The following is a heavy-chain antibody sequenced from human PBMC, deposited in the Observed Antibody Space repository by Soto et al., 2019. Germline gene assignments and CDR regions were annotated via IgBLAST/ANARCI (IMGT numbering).Heavy chain of an antibody. J-gene: IGHJ4*02. V-gene: IGHV4-30-4*01. D-gene: IGHD1-7*01. CDR2: IYYSGST. CDR3: ASVELELQFHY. Sequence: QVQLQESGPGLVKPSQTLSLTCTVSGGSISSGDYYWSWIRQPPGKGLEWIGNIYYSGSTYYNPSLKGRVTISVDTSKSQFSLNVSSVTAADTAVYYCASVELELQFHYSGQGTLVTVSS. CDR1: GGSISSGDYY.